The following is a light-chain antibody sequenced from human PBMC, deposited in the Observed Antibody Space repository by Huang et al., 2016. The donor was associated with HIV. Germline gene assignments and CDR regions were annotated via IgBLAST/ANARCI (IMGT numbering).Light chain of an antibody. CDR2: GAS. Sequence: EIVMTQSPATLSLSPGERATLSCRASQSVNSKLAWYQQNPGQSPRLLISGASTRATGVPGRFSGSGSGKEFTLTISSLQSEDFAVYYWQQYSKWPPNTFGQGTKLESK. CDR1: QSVNSK. V-gene: IGKV3-15*01. CDR3: QQYSKWPPNT. J-gene: IGKJ2*01.